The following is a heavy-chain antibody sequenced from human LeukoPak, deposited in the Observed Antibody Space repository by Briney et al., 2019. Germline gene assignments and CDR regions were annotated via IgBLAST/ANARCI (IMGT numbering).Heavy chain of an antibody. CDR1: GGSFSGYY. CDR2: INHSGST. CDR3: GGGRGTGTTFFYFDY. J-gene: IGHJ4*02. D-gene: IGHD1-1*01. Sequence: SETLSLTCAVYGGSFSGYYWSWIRQPPGKGLEWIGEINHSGSTNYNPSLKSRVTISVDTSKNQFSLKLSSVTAADTAVYYCGGGRGTGTTFFYFDYWGQGTLVTVSS. V-gene: IGHV4-34*01.